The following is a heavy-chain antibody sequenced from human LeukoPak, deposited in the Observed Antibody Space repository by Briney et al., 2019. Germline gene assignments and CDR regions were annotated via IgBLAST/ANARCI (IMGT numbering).Heavy chain of an antibody. V-gene: IGHV1-18*01. CDR1: GYTFTSYG. D-gene: IGHD2-15*01. CDR3: ARDQGALKKGYYFDY. Sequence: ASVKVSCKASGYTFTSYGISWVRQAPGQGLEWMGWISACNGNTNYAQKLQGRVTMTTDTSTSTAYMELRSLRSDDTAVYYCARDQGALKKGYYFDYWGQGTLVTVSS. J-gene: IGHJ4*02. CDR2: ISACNGNT.